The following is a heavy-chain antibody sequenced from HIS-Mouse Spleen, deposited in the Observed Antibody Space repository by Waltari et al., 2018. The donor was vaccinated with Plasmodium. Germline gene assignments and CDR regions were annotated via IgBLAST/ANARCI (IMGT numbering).Heavy chain of an antibody. CDR3: ASSWYWYFDL. CDR2: IKQDGSEK. CDR1: GFTFSSYW. D-gene: IGHD6-13*01. V-gene: IGHV3-7*01. Sequence: EVQLVESGGGLVQPGGSLRLSWSASGFTFSSYWMSWVRQAPGKGLEWVANIKQDGSEKYYVDSVKGRFTISRDNAKNSLYLQMNSLGAEDTAVYYCASSWYWYFDLWGRGTLVTVSS. J-gene: IGHJ2*01.